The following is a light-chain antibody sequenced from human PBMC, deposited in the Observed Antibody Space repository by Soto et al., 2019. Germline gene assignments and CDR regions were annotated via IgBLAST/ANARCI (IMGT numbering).Light chain of an antibody. CDR2: GAS. J-gene: IGKJ1*01. Sequence: IVLTQSPDTLSLSPGERVTLSCRASQSVRNNYLAWYQQKPGQAPRLLIYGASTRATGIPDRFSGSGSGTDFTLTISRLEPEDFAVYYCHQYDSWTFGQGTKLDIK. CDR3: HQYDSWT. CDR1: QSVRNNY. V-gene: IGKV3-20*01.